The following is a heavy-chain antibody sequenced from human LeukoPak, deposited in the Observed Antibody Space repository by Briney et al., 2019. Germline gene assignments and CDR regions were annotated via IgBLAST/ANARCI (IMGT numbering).Heavy chain of an antibody. CDR2: IIPIFGTA. CDR3: ARGLARTGEFDY. D-gene: IGHD7-27*01. CDR1: GGTFSSYA. J-gene: IGHJ4*02. Sequence: SVKVSCKASGGTFSSYAISWVRQAPGQGLEWMGGIIPIFGTANYAQKFQGRVTITADESTSTAYMKLSSLRSEDTAVYYCARGLARTGEFDYWGQGTLVTVSS. V-gene: IGHV1-69*01.